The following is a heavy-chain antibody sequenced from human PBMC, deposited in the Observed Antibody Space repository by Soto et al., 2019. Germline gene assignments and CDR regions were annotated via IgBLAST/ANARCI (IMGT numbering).Heavy chain of an antibody. CDR3: VKGGYHDFDY. CDR2: ISYDGSNK. Sequence: QVQLVESGGGVVQPGRSLRLSCAASRFTFSNYGMHWVRQTPGKGLEWVAVISYDGSNKYYADSVKGRFTISRDNSKNTLYLQMNSLRAEDTAVYYCVKGGYHDFDYWGQGTLVTVSS. J-gene: IGHJ4*02. D-gene: IGHD5-12*01. V-gene: IGHV3-30*18. CDR1: RFTFSNYG.